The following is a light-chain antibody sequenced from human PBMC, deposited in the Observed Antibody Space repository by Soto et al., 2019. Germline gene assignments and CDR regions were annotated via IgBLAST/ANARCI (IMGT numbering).Light chain of an antibody. CDR1: SSNIGSNA. Sequence: QSVLTQPPSASGTPGQRVTISCSGSSSNIGSNAVNWYQQLPGMAPKLLIYSNNQRPSGVPDRFSGSKSGTSASLAISGLQSEDEADYYCATWDDSLSGPVFGGGTKVTVL. V-gene: IGLV1-44*01. J-gene: IGLJ3*02. CDR3: ATWDDSLSGPV. CDR2: SNN.